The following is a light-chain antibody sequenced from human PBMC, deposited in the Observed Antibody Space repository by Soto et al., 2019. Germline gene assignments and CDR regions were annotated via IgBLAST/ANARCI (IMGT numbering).Light chain of an antibody. Sequence: QSVLTQLRSVSGSPGQSVTISCTGSSSDVGGYSYVSWYQQHPGKAPKLMIYDVRKRPSGVPDRFSGSKSDNTASLTISGLQAEDEADYYCCSYAGRYTYVFGTGTKVTVL. J-gene: IGLJ1*01. CDR1: SSDVGGYSY. CDR2: DVR. V-gene: IGLV2-11*01. CDR3: CSYAGRYTYV.